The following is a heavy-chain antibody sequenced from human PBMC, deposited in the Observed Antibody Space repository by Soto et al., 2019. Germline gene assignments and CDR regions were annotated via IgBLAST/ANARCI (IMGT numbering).Heavy chain of an antibody. CDR2: TWYDESHK. V-gene: IGHV3-33*01. Sequence: QVQLVESGGGVVQPGRSLRLSCAASGFIFSTYGMHWVRQAPGKGLEWVAMTWYDESHKYYADSVKGRFTISRDNSMNTLYRQMHSLRAEDTAVYYCAPEYNAEGAVDIWGQGTMVTVSS. CDR3: APEYNAEGAVDI. CDR1: GFIFSTYG. D-gene: IGHD1-1*01. J-gene: IGHJ3*02.